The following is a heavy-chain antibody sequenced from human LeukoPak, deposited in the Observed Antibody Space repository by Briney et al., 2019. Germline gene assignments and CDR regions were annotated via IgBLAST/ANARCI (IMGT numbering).Heavy chain of an antibody. CDR1: GFAFSDAW. CDR2: ISGTGGNT. D-gene: IGHD1-26*01. CDR3: AKDREYSGSYRPGPTRYYYGMDV. J-gene: IGHJ6*02. V-gene: IGHV3-23*01. Sequence: PGGSLTLSCAASGFAFSDAWMSWVRQVPGKGLEWVSGISGTGGNTYYADSVKGRFTISRDNSKNTLYLQMNSLRAEDTAVFYCAKDREYSGSYRPGPTRYYYGMDVWGQGTTVTVSS.